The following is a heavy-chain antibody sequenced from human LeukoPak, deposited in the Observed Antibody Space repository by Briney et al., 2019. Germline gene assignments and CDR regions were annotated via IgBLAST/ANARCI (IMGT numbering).Heavy chain of an antibody. D-gene: IGHD2-2*01. CDR1: GGTFSSYA. J-gene: IGHJ6*04. CDR2: IIPIFGTA. V-gene: IGHV1-69*06. CDR3: ASAGIVVVPAAMPAHYYGMDV. Sequence: ASVKVSRKASGGTFSSYAISWVRQAPGQGLEWMGGIIPIFGTANYAQKFQGRVTITADKSTSTAYMELSSLRSEDTAVYYCASAGIVVVPAAMPAHYYGMDVWGKGTTVTVSS.